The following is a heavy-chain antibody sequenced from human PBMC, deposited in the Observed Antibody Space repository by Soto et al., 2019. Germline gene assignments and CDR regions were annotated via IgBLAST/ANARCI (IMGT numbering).Heavy chain of an antibody. CDR2: ISSSSSYI. CDR3: ARDAEIMITFGGVIENWFDP. J-gene: IGHJ5*02. CDR1: GFTFSSYS. Sequence: PGGSLRLSCAASGFTFSSYSLNWVRQAPGKGLEWVSSISSSSSYIYYADSVKGRFTISRDNAKNSLYLQMNSLRAEDTAVYYCARDAEIMITFGGVIENWFDPWGQGTLVTVSS. D-gene: IGHD3-16*02. V-gene: IGHV3-21*01.